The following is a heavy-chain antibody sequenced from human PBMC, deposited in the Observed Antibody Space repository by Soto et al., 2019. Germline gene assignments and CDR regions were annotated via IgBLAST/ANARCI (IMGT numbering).Heavy chain of an antibody. CDR2: MSGSGVGT. D-gene: IGHD2-2*01. CDR3: AKDRYCSATSCQDFGS. CDR1: GFALTSYS. Sequence: LRLSCAASGFALTSYSMTWVRQAPGRGLEWVAVMSGSGVGTEYADSVKGRFTISTDNSKNTLYLQMSGLRVEDSAVYYCAKDRYCSATSCQDFGSWGQGTMVTVSS. V-gene: IGHV3-23*01. J-gene: IGHJ4*02.